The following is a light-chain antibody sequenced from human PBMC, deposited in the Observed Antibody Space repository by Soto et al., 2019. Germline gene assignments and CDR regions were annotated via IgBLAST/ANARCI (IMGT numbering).Light chain of an antibody. Sequence: EIVLTQSPGTLSLSPEERATLSCRASQSVSSTYLAWYQQKPGQAPRLLIYATSSRATGIPDRFSGSGSGTDFTLTISRLEPEDFAVYYCQQYGSSPPITFGPGTKVEI. J-gene: IGKJ3*01. CDR3: QQYGSSPPIT. CDR1: QSVSSTY. V-gene: IGKV3-20*01. CDR2: ATS.